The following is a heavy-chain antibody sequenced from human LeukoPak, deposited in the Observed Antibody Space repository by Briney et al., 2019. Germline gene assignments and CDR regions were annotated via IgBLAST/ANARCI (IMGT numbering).Heavy chain of an antibody. Sequence: PGGSLRLSCAASGFTFSTYAMSWVRQAPGKGLEWVSSISGDDGTTYYADSVKGRFTISRDNSKNTLYLQMNSLRAEDTALYYCATDYGDYAGYFVFWGQGTLVTVSS. D-gene: IGHD4-17*01. V-gene: IGHV3-23*01. J-gene: IGHJ4*02. CDR2: ISGDDGTT. CDR1: GFTFSTYA. CDR3: ATDYGDYAGYFVF.